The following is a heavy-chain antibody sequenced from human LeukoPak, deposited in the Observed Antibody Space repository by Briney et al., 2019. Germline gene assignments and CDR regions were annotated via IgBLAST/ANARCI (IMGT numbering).Heavy chain of an antibody. CDR3: ARERRDGYRPIDY. CDR1: GGSINSGDYY. Sequence: PSQTLSLTCTVSGGSINSGDYYWSWIRLPPGKGLEWIGYIYYSGSTYCNPSLKSRVTISVDTSKNQFSLKLSSVTAADTAVYYCARERRDGYRPIDYWGQGTLVTVSS. D-gene: IGHD5-24*01. V-gene: IGHV4-30-4*01. CDR2: IYYSGST. J-gene: IGHJ4*02.